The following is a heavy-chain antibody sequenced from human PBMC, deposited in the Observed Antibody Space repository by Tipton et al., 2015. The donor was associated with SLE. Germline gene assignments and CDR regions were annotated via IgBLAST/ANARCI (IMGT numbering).Heavy chain of an antibody. CDR3: ARVPGMEMYYYYYMDV. CDR1: GGSISSSSYY. Sequence: TLSLTCSVSGGSISSSSYYWGWIRQPPGKGLEWIGSIYYSGSTYYNPSLKSRVTISVDTSKNQFSLKLSPVTAADTAVYYCARVPGMEMYYYYYMDVWGKGTTVTVSS. CDR2: IYYSGST. J-gene: IGHJ6*03. D-gene: IGHD3-10*01. V-gene: IGHV4-39*07.